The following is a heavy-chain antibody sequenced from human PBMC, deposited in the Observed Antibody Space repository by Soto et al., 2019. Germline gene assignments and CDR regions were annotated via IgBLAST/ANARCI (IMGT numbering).Heavy chain of an antibody. CDR3: TSDTPGYSRAIDY. V-gene: IGHV3-15*07. J-gene: IGHJ4*02. CDR1: GFIFNNAW. D-gene: IGHD1-26*01. CDR2: IKSEADSGTT. Sequence: EVQLVESGGGLVKPGGSLRLSCAASGFIFNNAWMNWVRQAPGKGLEWVARIKSEADSGTTDYAAPVKGRFTISRDDARDTLYLQMNSLTTEDTAVYYWTSDTPGYSRAIDYWGQGPLVCVSS.